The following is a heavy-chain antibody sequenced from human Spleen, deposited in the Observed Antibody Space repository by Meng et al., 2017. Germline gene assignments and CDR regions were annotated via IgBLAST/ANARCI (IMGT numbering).Heavy chain of an antibody. CDR3: ARSPNTMAHDFDY. J-gene: IGHJ4*02. CDR2: INHSGNT. Sequence: FQLVGEGVLTPAESLSLTSVVSGGFISDYYWSWIHQPRGKGVEWIGKINHSGNTNYKQSLESRVTISVDTSQNTLSLKLSSVTAEDSAVYYCARSPNTMAHDFDYWGQGTLVTVSS. CDR1: GGFISDYY. V-gene: IGHV4-34*01. D-gene: IGHD5-24*01.